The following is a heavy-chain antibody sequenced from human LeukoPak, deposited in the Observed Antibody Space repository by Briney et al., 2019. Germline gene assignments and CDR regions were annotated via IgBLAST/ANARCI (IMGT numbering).Heavy chain of an antibody. D-gene: IGHD6-19*01. CDR1: GCTFSNYN. CDR3: ARLLSGWYLADY. CDR2: ITSSSNTV. Sequence: PGGSLRLSCAASGCTFSNYNMFWARQAPGKGLEWVSYITSSSNTVHYADSVKGRFTLSRDNAKSSHYLQMNSLRAEDTAIYYCARLLSGWYLADYWGQGTLVTVSS. J-gene: IGHJ4*02. V-gene: IGHV3-48*01.